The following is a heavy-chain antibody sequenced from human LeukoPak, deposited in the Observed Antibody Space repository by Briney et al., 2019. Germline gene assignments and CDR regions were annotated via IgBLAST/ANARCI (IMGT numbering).Heavy chain of an antibody. D-gene: IGHD1-20*01. Sequence: SETLSLTCAVYGGSFSGYYWSWIRQPPGKGLEWIGEINHSGSTNYNPSLKSRVTISVDTSKNQFSLKLSSVTAADTAVYYCVRALLYNWNYLGYWGQGTLVTVSS. CDR3: VRALLYNWNYLGY. CDR2: INHSGST. V-gene: IGHV4-34*01. J-gene: IGHJ4*02. CDR1: GGSFSGYY.